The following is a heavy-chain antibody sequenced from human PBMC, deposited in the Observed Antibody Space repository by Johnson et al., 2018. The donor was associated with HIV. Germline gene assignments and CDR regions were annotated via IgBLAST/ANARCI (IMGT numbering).Heavy chain of an antibody. J-gene: IGHJ3*02. D-gene: IGHD6-19*01. Sequence: VQLVESGGGLVQPGGSLKLSCAASGFTFSGSAMHWVRQASRKGLEWVGRIRSKANSYATAYAASVKGRFTISRDDSKNTAYLQMNSRKTEDTAVYYCTSGKSWLAVDAFDIWGQGTMVTVSS. CDR1: GFTFSGSA. CDR3: TSGKSWLAVDAFDI. CDR2: IRSKANSYAT. V-gene: IGHV3-73*02.